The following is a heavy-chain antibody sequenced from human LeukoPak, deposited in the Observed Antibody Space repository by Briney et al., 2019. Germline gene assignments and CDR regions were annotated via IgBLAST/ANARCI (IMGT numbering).Heavy chain of an antibody. CDR1: VYTFTSYG. V-gene: IGHV1-18*01. Sequence: ASVKVSCKASVYTFTSYGISWVRQAPGQGLEWMGWISAYNGNTNYAQKLQGRVTMTTDTSTSTAYMELRSLRSDDTAVYYCASSLTIFGPIGYWGQGTLVTVSS. J-gene: IGHJ4*02. D-gene: IGHD3-3*01. CDR2: ISAYNGNT. CDR3: ASSLTIFGPIGY.